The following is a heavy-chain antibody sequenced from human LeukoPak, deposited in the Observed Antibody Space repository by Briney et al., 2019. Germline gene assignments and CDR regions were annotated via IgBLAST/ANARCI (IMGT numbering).Heavy chain of an antibody. V-gene: IGHV1-69*04. CDR3: ARDGEMATIYFDY. D-gene: IGHD5-24*01. J-gene: IGHJ4*02. Sequence: SVKVSCKASGGTFSSYAISWVRQAPGQGLEGMGTIIPIVGIANYAQKFQGRVTITADNSTRTAYMELSSLISEDTAVYYCARDGEMATIYFDYWGQGTLVTVSS. CDR2: IIPIVGIA. CDR1: GGTFSSYA.